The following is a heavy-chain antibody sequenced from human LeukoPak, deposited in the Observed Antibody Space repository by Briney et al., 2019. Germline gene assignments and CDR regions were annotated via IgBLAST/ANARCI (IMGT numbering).Heavy chain of an antibody. J-gene: IGHJ3*02. V-gene: IGHV3-53*01. D-gene: IGHD1-14*01. CDR3: ARGEPRGHDAFDI. CDR2: IYTGGST. CDR1: GFTVSSNY. Sequence: GGSLRLSCAASGFTVSSNYMSWVRQAPGKGLEWASVIYTGGSTYYADSVKGRFTISRDNSKNTLYLQMNSLRAEDTAVYYCARGEPRGHDAFDIWGQGTMVTVSS.